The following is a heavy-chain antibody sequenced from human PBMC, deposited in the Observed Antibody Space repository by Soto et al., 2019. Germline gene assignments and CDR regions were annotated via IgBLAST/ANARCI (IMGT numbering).Heavy chain of an antibody. CDR2: TDYSGNT. Sequence: QVQLQESGPGLVRPSETLSLTCTVSSDSISSYYWIWIRQSPGKGLEWIGYTDYSGNTNYNPSLKSRVTISGDTSKNQFSLRLSSVTAADTAVYYCARAVGDPLYYLGYWGQGTLGTVSS. CDR3: ARAVGDPLYYLGY. CDR1: SDSISSYY. J-gene: IGHJ4*02. D-gene: IGHD6-19*01. V-gene: IGHV4-59*08.